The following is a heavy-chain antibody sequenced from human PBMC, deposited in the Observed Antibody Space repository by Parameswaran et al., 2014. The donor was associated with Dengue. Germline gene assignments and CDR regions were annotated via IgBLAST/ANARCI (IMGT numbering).Heavy chain of an antibody. J-gene: IGHJ6*02. V-gene: IGHV4-39*01. CDR2: IYYSGST. Sequence: PGKGLEWIGSIYYSGSTYYNPSLKSRVTISVDTSKNQFSLKLSSVTAADTAVYYCARDYGSGSFYYYYYGMDVWGQGTTVTVSS. CDR3: ARDYGSGSFYYYYYGMDV. D-gene: IGHD3-10*01.